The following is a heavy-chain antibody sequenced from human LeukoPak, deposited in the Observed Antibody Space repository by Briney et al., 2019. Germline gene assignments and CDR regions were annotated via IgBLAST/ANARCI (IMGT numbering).Heavy chain of an antibody. Sequence: PGGSLRLSCAASGFTFDDYDMTWVRQGPGKGLEWVSHINSDGSNTNYAGSVKGRFTISRDNAKNTLYLQMNSLRAEDTAVYYCARVLIDYYDSSGYSNWGQGTLVTVSS. CDR1: GFTFDDYD. J-gene: IGHJ4*02. CDR2: INSDGSNT. CDR3: ARVLIDYYDSSGYSN. D-gene: IGHD3-22*01. V-gene: IGHV3-74*01.